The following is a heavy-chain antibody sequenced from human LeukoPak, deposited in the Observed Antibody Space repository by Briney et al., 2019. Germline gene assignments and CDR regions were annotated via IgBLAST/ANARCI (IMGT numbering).Heavy chain of an antibody. CDR2: INHSGST. CDR3: ARATKKRWLQYYFDY. J-gene: IGHJ4*02. Sequence: SETLSLTCAVYGGSFSGYYWSWIRQPPGKGLEWIGEINHSGSTNYNPSLKSRVTISVDTSKNQFSRKLSSVTAADTAVYYCARATKKRWLQYYFDYWGQGTLVTVSS. V-gene: IGHV4-34*01. CDR1: GGSFSGYY. D-gene: IGHD5-24*01.